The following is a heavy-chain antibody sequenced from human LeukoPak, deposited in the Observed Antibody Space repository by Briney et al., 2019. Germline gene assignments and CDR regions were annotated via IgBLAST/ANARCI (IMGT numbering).Heavy chain of an antibody. V-gene: IGHV3-11*04. CDR3: ARVGIVVVPAAYYMDV. Sequence: GGSLRLSCAASGFIFSDYYMNWIRQAPGKGLECVSSISSSGDTIYYADSVKGRFTISRDNAKNSLYLQMNSLRAEDTAVYYCARVGIVVVPAAYYMDVWGKGTTVTVSS. CDR1: GFIFSDYY. CDR2: ISSSGDTI. J-gene: IGHJ6*03. D-gene: IGHD2-2*01.